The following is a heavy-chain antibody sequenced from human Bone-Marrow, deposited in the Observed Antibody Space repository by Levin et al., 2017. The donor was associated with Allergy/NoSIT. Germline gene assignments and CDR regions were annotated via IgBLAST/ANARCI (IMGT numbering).Heavy chain of an antibody. CDR2: IYYSGST. CDR3: ARGHYDSSGYYYVPGWFDP. D-gene: IGHD3-22*01. J-gene: IGHJ5*02. CDR1: GGSISSGGYY. V-gene: IGHV4-31*03. Sequence: SETLSLTCTVSGGSISSGGYYWSWIRQHPGKGLEWIGYIYYSGSTYYNPSLKSRVTISVDTSKNQFSLKLSSVTAADTAVYYCARGHYDSSGYYYVPGWFDPWGQGTLVTVSS.